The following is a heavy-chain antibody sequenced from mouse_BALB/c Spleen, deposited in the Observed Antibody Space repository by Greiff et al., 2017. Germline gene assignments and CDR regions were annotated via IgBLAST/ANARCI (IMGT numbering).Heavy chain of an antibody. J-gene: IGHJ4*01. CDR2: INPSNGGT. CDR3: TRSGSSSYAMDY. V-gene: IGHV1S81*02. D-gene: IGHD1-1*01. Sequence: QVQLKQPGAELVKPGASVKLSCKASGYTFTSYYMYWVKQRPGQGLEWIGGINPSNGGTNFNEKFKSKATLTVDKSSSTAYMQLSSLTSEDSAVYYCTRSGSSSYAMDYWGQGTSVTVSS. CDR1: GYTFTSYY.